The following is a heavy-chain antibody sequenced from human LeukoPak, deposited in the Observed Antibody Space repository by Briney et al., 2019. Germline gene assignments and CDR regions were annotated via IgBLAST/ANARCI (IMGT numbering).Heavy chain of an antibody. CDR1: GGSISSSSYY. Sequence: PSETLSLTCTVSGGSISSSSYYWGWIRQPPGKGLECIGSIYYSGSTYYNPSLKSRVTISVDTSKNQFSLNLTSVTAADTAVYYCAKEVAGPWGQGTRVTVSS. J-gene: IGHJ5*02. CDR3: AKEVAGP. V-gene: IGHV4-39*07. CDR2: IYYSGST.